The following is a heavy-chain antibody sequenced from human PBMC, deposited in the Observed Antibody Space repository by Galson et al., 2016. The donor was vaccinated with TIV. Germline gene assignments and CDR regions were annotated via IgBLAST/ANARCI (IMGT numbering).Heavy chain of an antibody. D-gene: IGHD3-10*01. V-gene: IGHV1-69*13. CDR2: IIPMFGTA. J-gene: IGHJ4*02. CDR3: VRGPYYYGSGSEEN. Sequence: SVKVYCKVSGGTFSIHAFSWVRQAPGQGLEWMGRIIPMFGTANYAQRFQGRVTITADDSTSTFTSITYMELSSLRSEDTAVYYCVRGPYYYGSGSEENWGQGTLVTVSS. CDR1: GGTFSIHA.